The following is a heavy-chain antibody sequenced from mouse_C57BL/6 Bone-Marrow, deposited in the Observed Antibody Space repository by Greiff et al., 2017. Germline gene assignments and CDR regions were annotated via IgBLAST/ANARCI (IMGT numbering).Heavy chain of an antibody. D-gene: IGHD1-1*01. CDR1: GFNIKDYY. CDR2: IDPEDGDT. J-gene: IGHJ1*03. Sequence: DVQLQESGAELVRPGASVKLSCTASGFNIKDYYMHWVKQRPEQGLEWIGRIDPEDGDTEYAPKFQGKATMTADTSSNTAYLQLSSLTSEDAAVYYCTSYYGSSPYWYFDVWGTGTAVTVSS. CDR3: TSYYGSSPYWYFDV. V-gene: IGHV14-1*01.